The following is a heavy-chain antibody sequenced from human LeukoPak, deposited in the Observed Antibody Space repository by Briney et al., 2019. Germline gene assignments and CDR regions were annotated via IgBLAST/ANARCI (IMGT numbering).Heavy chain of an antibody. D-gene: IGHD6-13*01. CDR1: GLTFSSDA. CDR2: ISYDGSNK. Sequence: PGGSMRLSCAASGLTFSSDAMHWVRQAPGKGLEWVALISYDGSNKYHADSVKGRFTISRDNSKNTLYLQMNTLRDEDTAVYYCAKDRGASGISATDTWGQGTLVTVSS. V-gene: IGHV3-30*18. J-gene: IGHJ5*02. CDR3: AKDRGASGISATDT.